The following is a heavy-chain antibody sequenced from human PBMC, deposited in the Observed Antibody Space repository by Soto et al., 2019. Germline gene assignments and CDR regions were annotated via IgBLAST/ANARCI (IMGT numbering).Heavy chain of an antibody. V-gene: IGHV3-23*01. J-gene: IGHJ6*02. D-gene: IGHD2-2*01. CDR3: AKEVVPAASTYYYYYGMDV. Sequence: GGSLRLSCAASGFTFSSYAMSWVRQAPGKGLEWVSAISGSGGSTYYADSVKGRFTISRDNSKNTLYPQMNSLRAEDTAVYYCAKEVVPAASTYYYYYGMDVWGQGTTVTVSS. CDR1: GFTFSSYA. CDR2: ISGSGGST.